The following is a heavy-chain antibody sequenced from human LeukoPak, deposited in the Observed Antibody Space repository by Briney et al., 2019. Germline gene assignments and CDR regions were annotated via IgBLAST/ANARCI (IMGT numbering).Heavy chain of an antibody. CDR2: VYYSGST. CDR3: ARRRSTYYYDSSGRKNWYFDL. D-gene: IGHD3-22*01. CDR1: GGSTSYYY. J-gene: IGHJ2*01. V-gene: IGHV4-59*01. Sequence: SETLSLTCTVSGGSTSYYYWSWIRQPPGKGLEWIGNVYYSGSTNYNPSLKSRVTISVDTSKNQFSLKLSSVTAADTAAYYCARRRSTYYYDSSGRKNWYFDLWGRGTLVTVSS.